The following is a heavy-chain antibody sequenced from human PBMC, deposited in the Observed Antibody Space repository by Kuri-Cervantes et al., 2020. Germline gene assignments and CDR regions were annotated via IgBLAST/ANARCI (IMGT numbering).Heavy chain of an antibody. J-gene: IGHJ3*02. V-gene: IGHV3-30*03. CDR1: GFTFSSYG. D-gene: IGHD4-23*01. CDR2: ISYDGSNK. Sequence: GGSLRLSCAASGFTFSSYGMHWVRQAPGKGLEWVAVISYDGSNKYYADSVKGRFTISRDNSKNTLYLQMNSLRAEDMAVYYCATSPDYGGNSWGAFDIWGQGTMVTVSS. CDR3: ATSPDYGGNSWGAFDI.